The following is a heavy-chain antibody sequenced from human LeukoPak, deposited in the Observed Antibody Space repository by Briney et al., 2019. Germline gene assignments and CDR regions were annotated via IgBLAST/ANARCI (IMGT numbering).Heavy chain of an antibody. CDR1: GLTLSSNY. CDR2: IYSGGST. V-gene: IGHV3-53*01. J-gene: IGHJ4*02. CDR3: ARDPYNSGSSYFDY. D-gene: IGHD3-10*01. Sequence: GGSLRLSCAVSGLTLSSNYMSWVRQAPGKGLEWVSAIYSGGSTFHADSVKGRFTISRDNSKNTLYLQMNSLRAEDTAVYYWARDPYNSGSSYFDYWGQGTLVTVSS.